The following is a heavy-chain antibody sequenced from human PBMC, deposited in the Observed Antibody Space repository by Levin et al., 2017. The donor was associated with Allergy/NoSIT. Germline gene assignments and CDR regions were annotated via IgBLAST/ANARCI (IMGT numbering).Heavy chain of an antibody. CDR2: ISYDGSNK. J-gene: IGHJ6*02. D-gene: IGHD3-3*01. V-gene: IGHV3-30*18. CDR3: AKESPRVLEWLNGDGMDV. CDR1: GFTFSSYG. Sequence: GGSLRLSCAASGFTFSSYGMHWVRQAPGKGLEWVAVISYDGSNKYYADSVKGRFTISRDNSKNTLYLQMNSLRAEDTAVYYCAKESPRVLEWLNGDGMDVWGQGTTVTVSS.